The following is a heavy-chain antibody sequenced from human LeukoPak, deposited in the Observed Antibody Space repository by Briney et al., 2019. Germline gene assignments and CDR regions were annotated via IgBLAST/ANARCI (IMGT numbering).Heavy chain of an antibody. Sequence: SETLSLACTVSGDSISSSSYNWGWMRQSSGKGLEWIGSISYSGTTYYTPSLMNRVTISLDTSKNQFSLKLSSVTAADTAVYYCARTGGRGSALTGYHDYWGQGALVTASS. CDR2: ISYSGTT. V-gene: IGHV4-39*01. CDR1: GDSISSSSYN. J-gene: IGHJ4*02. D-gene: IGHD3-9*01. CDR3: ARTGGRGSALTGYHDY.